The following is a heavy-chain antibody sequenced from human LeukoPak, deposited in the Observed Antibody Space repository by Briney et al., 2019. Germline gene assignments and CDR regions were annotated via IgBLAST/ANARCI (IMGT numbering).Heavy chain of an antibody. CDR3: ARGGPVHDFWSGYLDY. D-gene: IGHD3-3*01. V-gene: IGHV4-59*01. CDR2: XYYSGST. Sequence: SETLSLTCTVSGGSISSYYWSWIRQPPGKGLEXXXXXYYSGSTNYNPSLKSRVTISVDTSKNQFSLKLSSVTAADTAVYYCARGGPVHDFWSGYLDYWGQGTLVTVSS. J-gene: IGHJ4*02. CDR1: GGSISSYY.